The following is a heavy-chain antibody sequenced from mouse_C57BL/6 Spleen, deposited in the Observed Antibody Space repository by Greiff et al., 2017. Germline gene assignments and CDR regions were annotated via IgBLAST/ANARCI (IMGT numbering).Heavy chain of an antibody. Sequence: QVTLKESGPGILQSSPTLSLTCSFSGFSLSTSGMGVSWLRPPSGQGLEWLAHLYWDDDKRYHPSLKSRLTISKDTSRNQVFLKITSVDTADTATYYGARGWGTVPHAMDYWGQGTSVTVSS. J-gene: IGHJ4*01. CDR3: ARGWGTVPHAMDY. D-gene: IGHD1-1*01. CDR1: GFSLSTSGMG. CDR2: LYWDDDK. V-gene: IGHV8-12*01.